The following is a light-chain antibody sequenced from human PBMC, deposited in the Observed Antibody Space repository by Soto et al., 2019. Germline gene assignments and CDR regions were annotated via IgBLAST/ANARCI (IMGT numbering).Light chain of an antibody. V-gene: IGKV3-11*01. CDR1: QSVSSY. Sequence: EIVFTQSPSTLSLSPGERASLSCRASQSVSSYLALYQQKPGQAPRLLIYDVSNRATGIPARFSGSGSGTDFTLTISSLEPEDFAVYYCQQRSNWPPTFGQGTKVDIK. J-gene: IGKJ1*01. CDR3: QQRSNWPPT. CDR2: DVS.